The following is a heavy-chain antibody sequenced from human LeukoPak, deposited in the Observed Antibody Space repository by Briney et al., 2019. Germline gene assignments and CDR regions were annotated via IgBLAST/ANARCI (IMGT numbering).Heavy chain of an antibody. CDR1: GFTFSSYG. D-gene: IGHD6-13*01. J-gene: IGHJ6*03. CDR3: AKGGIHRGYYYYYMDV. V-gene: IGHV3-30*02. CDR2: IRYDGSNK. Sequence: GGSLRLSCAASGFTFSSYGMHWVRQAPGKGLEWVAFIRYDGSNKYYADSVKGRFTISRDNSKNTLYLQMNSLRAEDTALYYCAKGGIHRGYYYYYMDVWGKGTTVTISS.